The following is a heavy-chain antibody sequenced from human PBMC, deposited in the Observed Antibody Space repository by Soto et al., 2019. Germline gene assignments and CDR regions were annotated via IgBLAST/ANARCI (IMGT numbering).Heavy chain of an antibody. D-gene: IGHD6-19*01. Sequence: QVQLVQSGAEVKKPGSSVKVSCKASGGTFSSYAISWVRQAPGQGLEWMGGIIPIFGTANYAQKFQGRVTITADESTSTAYMELSSPRSEDTAVYYCARDTSGSSGWYGPWAFDPWGQGTLVTVSS. J-gene: IGHJ5*02. V-gene: IGHV1-69*01. CDR3: ARDTSGSSGWYGPWAFDP. CDR2: IIPIFGTA. CDR1: GGTFSSYA.